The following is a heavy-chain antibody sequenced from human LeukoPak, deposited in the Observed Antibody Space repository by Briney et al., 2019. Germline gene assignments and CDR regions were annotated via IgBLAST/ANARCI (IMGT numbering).Heavy chain of an antibody. CDR2: IIPIFGTA. D-gene: IGHD6-13*01. V-gene: IGHV1-69*05. Sequence: AAVKVSCKASGGTFSSYAISWVRQAPGQGLEWMGGIIPIFGTANYAQKFQGRVTITTDESTSTAYMELRSLRSDDTAVYYCARSNGSSSWNNVDYWGQGTLVSVSS. CDR3: ARSNGSSSWNNVDY. J-gene: IGHJ4*02. CDR1: GGTFSSYA.